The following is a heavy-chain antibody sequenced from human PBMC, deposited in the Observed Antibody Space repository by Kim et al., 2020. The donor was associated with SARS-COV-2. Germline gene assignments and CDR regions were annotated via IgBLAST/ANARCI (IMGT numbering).Heavy chain of an antibody. CDR3: ARGRYSSSWYFDL. Sequence: YSDSLKGRFTISRDNSKKTVYLQMNSRRAGDTAFYCCARGRYSSSWYFDLWGRGTLVTVSS. V-gene: IGHV3-66*01. J-gene: IGHJ2*01. D-gene: IGHD6-13*01.